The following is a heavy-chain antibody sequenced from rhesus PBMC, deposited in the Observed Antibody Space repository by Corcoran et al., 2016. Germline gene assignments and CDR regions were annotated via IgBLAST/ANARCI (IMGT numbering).Heavy chain of an antibody. CDR2: IYGGRGST. CDR1: GGSISSNY. V-gene: IGHV4-160*01. J-gene: IGHJ4*01. Sequence: QVQLQESGPGLVKPSETLSLTCAVSGGSISSNYWSWIRQSPGKGLEWLGYIYGGRGSTPYRPSLENRVTISIDTSETPFSLKLSSVTAADTAVYYCARGDYWGQGVLVTVSS. CDR3: ARGDY.